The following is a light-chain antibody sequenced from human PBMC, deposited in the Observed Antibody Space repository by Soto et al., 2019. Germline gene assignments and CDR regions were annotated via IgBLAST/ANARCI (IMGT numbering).Light chain of an antibody. V-gene: IGLV2-14*03. CDR1: SSDIGGYNY. CDR3: SSYTTTSTYVV. Sequence: QSVLTQPASVSASPGQSITISCTGTSSDIGGYNYVSWYQQHPGKAPKLMISDVHNWPSGVSDRFSGSKSGTTASLTISGLQPEDEADYFCSSYTTTSTYVVFGGGTKLTVL. J-gene: IGLJ2*01. CDR2: DVH.